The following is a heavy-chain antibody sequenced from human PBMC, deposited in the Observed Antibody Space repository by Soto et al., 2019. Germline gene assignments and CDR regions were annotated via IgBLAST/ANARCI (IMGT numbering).Heavy chain of an antibody. D-gene: IGHD7-27*01. CDR2: IYHSGST. Sequence: KASETLSLTCAVSGYSISSGYYWGWIRQPPGKGLEWIGSIYHSGSTYYNPSLKSRVTISVDTSKNQFSLKLSSVTAADTAVYYCARTLPLGHDAFDIWGPGTMVTVSS. V-gene: IGHV4-38-2*01. CDR3: ARTLPLGHDAFDI. J-gene: IGHJ3*02. CDR1: GYSISSGYY.